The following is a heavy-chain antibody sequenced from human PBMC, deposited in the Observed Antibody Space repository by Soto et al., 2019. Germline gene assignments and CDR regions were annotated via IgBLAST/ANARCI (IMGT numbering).Heavy chain of an antibody. D-gene: IGHD6-13*01. CDR2: ISAYNGNT. V-gene: IGHV1-18*01. J-gene: IGHJ6*02. CDR3: ARDDAAAGPRSRSECYYYGMDV. Sequence: ASVKVSCKASGYTFTSYGISWVRQAPGQGLEWMGWISAYNGNTNYAQKLQGRVTMTTDTSTSTAYMELRSLRSDDTAVYYCARDDAAAGPRSRSECYYYGMDVWGQGTTVTVSS. CDR1: GYTFTSYG.